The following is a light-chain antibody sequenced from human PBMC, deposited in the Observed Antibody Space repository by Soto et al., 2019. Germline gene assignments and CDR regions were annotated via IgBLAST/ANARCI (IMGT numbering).Light chain of an antibody. V-gene: IGKV3-11*01. CDR3: QQRSNWLYT. Sequence: EIVMTQSPATLSLSPGERATLSCRASQSVSNYLAWYQQKPGQAPRLLIYDVSNRATGIPAKFSGSGSGTDFSHTIGSLEPQDFAVDYCQQRSNWLYTFGQGTKLEIK. J-gene: IGKJ2*01. CDR2: DVS. CDR1: QSVSNY.